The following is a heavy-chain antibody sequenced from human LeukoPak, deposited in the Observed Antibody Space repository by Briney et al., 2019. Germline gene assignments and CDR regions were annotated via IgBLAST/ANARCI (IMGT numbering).Heavy chain of an antibody. CDR1: GGSISSNSYY. D-gene: IGHD3-22*01. J-gene: IGHJ4*02. CDR3: ARGEGSGYTLGY. V-gene: IGHV4-39*07. CDR2: IYYSGST. Sequence: SETLSLTCAVSGGSISSNSYYWGWIRQPPGKGLEWIGSIYYSGSTYYNPSLKSRVTISVDTSKNQFSLKLSSVTAADTAVYYCARGEGSGYTLGYWGQGTLVTVSS.